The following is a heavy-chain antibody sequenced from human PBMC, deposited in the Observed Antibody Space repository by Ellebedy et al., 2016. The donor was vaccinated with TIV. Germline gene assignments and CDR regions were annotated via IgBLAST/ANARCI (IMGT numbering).Heavy chain of an antibody. J-gene: IGHJ3*02. CDR1: GDSVSSNSAA. Sequence: SETLSLTXAISGDSVSSNSAAWNWIRQSPSRGLEWLGRTYYRSKYYNDYAVSVKSRISINSDTSRNQFSLQLTSVTPEDTAVYYCARERDSSGYLGGDNAFDIWGQGTMVTVSS. D-gene: IGHD3-22*01. V-gene: IGHV6-1*01. CDR3: ARERDSSGYLGGDNAFDI. CDR2: TYYRSKYYN.